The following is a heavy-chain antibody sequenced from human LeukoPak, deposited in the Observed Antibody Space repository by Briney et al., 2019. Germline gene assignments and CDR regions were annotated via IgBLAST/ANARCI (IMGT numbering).Heavy chain of an antibody. V-gene: IGHV3-21*01. J-gene: IGHJ5*02. D-gene: IGHD2-21*02. CDR2: ISTTSYI. Sequence: GGSLRLSCAASGFTFSRSSMSWVRQAPGKGLEWVSPISTTSYIYYADSVKGRFTISRDNTKNSLYLQMNSLRAEDTAVYYCARGGVVVTAINNWFDPWGQGTLVTVSS. CDR3: ARGGVVVTAINNWFDP. CDR1: GFTFSRSS.